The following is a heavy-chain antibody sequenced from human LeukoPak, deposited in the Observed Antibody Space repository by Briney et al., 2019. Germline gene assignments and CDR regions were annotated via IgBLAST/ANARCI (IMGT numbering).Heavy chain of an antibody. Sequence: PSETLSLTCTVSGGSISSYYWSWIRQPPGKGLEWIGYIYNSGSTNYNPSLKSRVTISVDTSKNQFSLKLRFVTAADTAVYYCASTRQLSLDYWGQGTLVTVSS. D-gene: IGHD6-6*01. CDR3: ASTRQLSLDY. V-gene: IGHV4-59*01. CDR1: GGSISSYY. CDR2: IYNSGST. J-gene: IGHJ4*02.